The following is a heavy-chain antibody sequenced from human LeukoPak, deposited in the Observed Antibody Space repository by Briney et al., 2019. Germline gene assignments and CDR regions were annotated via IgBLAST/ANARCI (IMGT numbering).Heavy chain of an antibody. J-gene: IGHJ3*02. V-gene: IGHV3-21*01. CDR1: GFTFSSYS. D-gene: IGHD1-14*01. Sequence: GGSLRLSCAASGFTFSSYSMNWVRQAPGKGLEWVSSISSSSSYIYYADSVKGRFTISRDNARKSLYLQMNSLRAEDTAVYYCARDRDHRFSFDIWGQGTMVTVSS. CDR3: ARDRDHRFSFDI. CDR2: ISSSSSYI.